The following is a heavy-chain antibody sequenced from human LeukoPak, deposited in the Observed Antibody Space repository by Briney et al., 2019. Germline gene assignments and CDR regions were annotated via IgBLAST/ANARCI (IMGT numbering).Heavy chain of an antibody. CDR2: IWYDGINE. CDR3: VRDKGSSWGEKYYFDY. Sequence: PGRSLRLSCAASGFTFSSSGMHWVRQAPGKGLEWVALIWYDGINEYYAGSVKGRFSISRDDSKNTLYLQMNSLRAEDTAVYYCVRDKGSSWGEKYYFDYWGQGTLVTVSS. J-gene: IGHJ4*02. D-gene: IGHD6-13*01. CDR1: GFTFSSSG. V-gene: IGHV3-33*01.